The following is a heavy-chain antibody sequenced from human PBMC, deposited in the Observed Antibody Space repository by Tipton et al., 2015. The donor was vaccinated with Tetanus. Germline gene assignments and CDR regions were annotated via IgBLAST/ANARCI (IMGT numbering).Heavy chain of an antibody. CDR3: ARDPHTIRTGNHRGFDY. Sequence: GSLRLSCSVSGGSLRSDDYQWNWIRQPPGKGLEWVANIKQDGNEKYHVDSVKGRFTISRDNGKNLLYLQMNSLRVEDTAVYYCARDPHTIRTGNHRGFDYWGQGTKVTVSS. V-gene: IGHV3-7*03. J-gene: IGHJ4*02. CDR1: GGSLRSDDYQ. CDR2: IKQDGNEK. D-gene: IGHD3-10*01.